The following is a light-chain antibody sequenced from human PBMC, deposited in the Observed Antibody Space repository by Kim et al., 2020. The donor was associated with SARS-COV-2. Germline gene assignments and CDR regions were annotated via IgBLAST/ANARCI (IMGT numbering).Light chain of an antibody. V-gene: IGKV1-33*01. CDR1: QDVKKY. Sequence: SASVGDRVTITCQASQDVKKYLNWYQQKPGKAPKRLIYDASNLETGVPSRFSGSGSETDFTFTINSLQPEDIATYFCHQYESLPYTFGQGTSWRS. J-gene: IGKJ2*01. CDR2: DAS. CDR3: HQYESLPYT.